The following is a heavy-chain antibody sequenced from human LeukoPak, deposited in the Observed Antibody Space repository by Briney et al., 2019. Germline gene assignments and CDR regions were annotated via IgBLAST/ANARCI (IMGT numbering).Heavy chain of an antibody. J-gene: IGHJ5*02. CDR1: GGSISSSSYY. CDR3: ARGGGSPSGWFDP. V-gene: IGHV4-39*01. CDR2: IYYSGST. D-gene: IGHD2-15*01. Sequence: PSETLSLTCTVSGGSISSSSYYWGWIRQPPGKGLEWIGSIYYSGSTYYNPSLKSRVTISVDTSKNQFSLKLNSVSVTAADTAVYYCARGGGSPSGWFDPWGQGTLVTVSS.